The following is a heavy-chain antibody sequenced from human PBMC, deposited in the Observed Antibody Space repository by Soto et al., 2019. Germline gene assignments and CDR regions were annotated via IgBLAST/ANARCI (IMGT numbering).Heavy chain of an antibody. D-gene: IGHD1-26*01. CDR2: ILHDGSNK. V-gene: IGHV3-30-3*01. CDR3: AREFGLSAGGSTRGYFLH. J-gene: IGHJ1*01. Sequence: QVQLVESGGGVVQPGRSLRLSCAASGFSFSSYAMNWVRHVPGKGLEWVAFILHDGSNKYNPDSVKGRFTLSRDNSKNTLYLEMNSLRVEDTAVYYCAREFGLSAGGSTRGYFLHWGQGTLVTVSS. CDR1: GFSFSSYA.